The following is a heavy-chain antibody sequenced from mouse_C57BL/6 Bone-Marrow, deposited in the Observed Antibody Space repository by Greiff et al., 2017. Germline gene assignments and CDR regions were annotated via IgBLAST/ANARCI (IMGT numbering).Heavy chain of an antibody. Sequence: QVQLKQPGAELVKPGASVKMSCKASGYTFTSYWITWVKQRPGQGLEWIGDIYPGSGSTNYNEKFKSKATLTVDTSSSTAYMQLSSLTSEDAAVYYCARRTNYYAMDYWGQGTSVTVSS. CDR1: GYTFTSYW. CDR3: ARRTNYYAMDY. CDR2: IYPGSGST. J-gene: IGHJ4*01. V-gene: IGHV1-55*01.